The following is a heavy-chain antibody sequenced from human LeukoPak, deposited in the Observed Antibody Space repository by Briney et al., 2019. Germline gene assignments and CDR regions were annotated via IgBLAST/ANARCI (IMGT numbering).Heavy chain of an antibody. CDR3: AKPTLGNSSSWGFDY. CDR2: ITGLGYST. D-gene: IGHD6-6*01. V-gene: IGHV3-23*01. J-gene: IGHJ4*02. CDR1: GFIFSSQA. Sequence: GGSLRLSCAASGFIFSSQAMSWVRQAPGKGPEWVSAITGLGYSTYYADSVKGRFTISRDNSKNTLYLQMNSLRAEDAAVYYCAKPTLGNSSSWGFDYWSQGTLVSVSS.